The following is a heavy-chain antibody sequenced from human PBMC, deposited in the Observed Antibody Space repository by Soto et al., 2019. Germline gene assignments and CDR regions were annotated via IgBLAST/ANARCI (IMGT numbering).Heavy chain of an antibody. CDR3: ARDYDFWSGYSH. Sequence: EGQLVESGGGLIQPGGSLRLSCAASGFTVSSNYMSWVRQAPGKGLEWVSVIYSGGSTYYADSVKGRFTISRDNSKNTLYLQMNSLRAEDTAVYYCARDYDFWSGYSHWGQGTLVTVSS. CDR1: GFTVSSNY. J-gene: IGHJ4*02. D-gene: IGHD3-3*01. CDR2: IYSGGST. V-gene: IGHV3-53*01.